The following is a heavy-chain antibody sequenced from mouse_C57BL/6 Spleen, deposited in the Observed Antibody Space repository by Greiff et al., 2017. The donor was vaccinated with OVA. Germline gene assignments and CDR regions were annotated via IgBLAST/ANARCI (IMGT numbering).Heavy chain of an antibody. CDR3: ARMAVYYDYDGHWYFDV. Sequence: QVQLKESGPGLVAPSQSLSITCTVSGFSLTSYAISWVRQPPGKGLEWLGVIWTGGGTNYNSAFKSRLSISKDNSKSQVFLKMNSLQTDDTARYYCARMAVYYDYDGHWYFDVWGTGTTVTVSS. J-gene: IGHJ1*03. D-gene: IGHD2-4*01. V-gene: IGHV2-9-1*01. CDR1: GFSLTSYA. CDR2: IWTGGGT.